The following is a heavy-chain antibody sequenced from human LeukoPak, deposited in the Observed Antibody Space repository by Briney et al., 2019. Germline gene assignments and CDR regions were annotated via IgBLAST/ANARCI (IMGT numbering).Heavy chain of an antibody. J-gene: IGHJ4*02. CDR3: AKRGVVIRLFLVGFHKEAYYFDS. V-gene: IGHV3-7*03. CDR2: IKQDGSEK. Sequence: GGSLRLSCAASGFTFSGYWMSWVRQAPGKGLEWVANIKQDGSEKYYVDSVKGRFTISRDNAKNSLYLQMNSLRAEDTAVYFCAKRGVVIRLFLVGFHKEAYYFDSWGQGALVTVSS. D-gene: IGHD3-10*01. CDR1: GFTFSGYW.